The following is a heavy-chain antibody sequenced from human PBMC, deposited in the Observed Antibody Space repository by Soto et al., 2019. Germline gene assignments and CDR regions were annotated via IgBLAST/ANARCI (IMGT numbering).Heavy chain of an antibody. J-gene: IGHJ4*02. CDR1: GYTFTGYY. Sequence: VQLVQSGAEVRKPGASVKVSCKTSGYTFTGYYVHWVRQAPGQGLEYMGWINPNTGGTKFAQKFQGRVTMTRDTSISTAYMELSWLVSDDTAVYFCARSLSTIAARPDYWGQGTLVTVSS. D-gene: IGHD6-6*01. V-gene: IGHV1-2*02. CDR3: ARSLSTIAARPDY. CDR2: INPNTGGT.